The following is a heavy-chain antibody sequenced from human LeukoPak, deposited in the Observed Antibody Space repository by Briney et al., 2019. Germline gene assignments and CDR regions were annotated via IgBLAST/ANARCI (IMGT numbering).Heavy chain of an antibody. D-gene: IGHD6-6*01. V-gene: IGHV1-18*01. CDR3: ARGVASRPFDY. CDR2: ISAYKCNT. CDR1: GYTFPSYG. J-gene: IGHJ4*02. Sequence: GASVTVSCKTSGYTFPSYGISWVRQAPAQGRAGVGLISAYKCNTNYAQKLQGRVTMTTDTSTSTAYMELRSLRSDDTSVYYCARGVASRPFDYGGQATLVTVSS.